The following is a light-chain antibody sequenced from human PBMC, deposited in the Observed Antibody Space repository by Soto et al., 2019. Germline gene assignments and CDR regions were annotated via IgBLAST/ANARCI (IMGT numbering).Light chain of an antibody. CDR3: QQYGGSPRT. CDR1: QSISNSY. V-gene: IGKV3-20*01. Sequence: EIVLTQSPATMSLSPGERATLSCRASQSISNSYLAWYQQKPGQAPRLLIYAASSRATGIPDRFSGSGSGTDFTLTISRLEPEDFAVYYCQQYGGSPRTFGQGTKVDIK. J-gene: IGKJ1*01. CDR2: AAS.